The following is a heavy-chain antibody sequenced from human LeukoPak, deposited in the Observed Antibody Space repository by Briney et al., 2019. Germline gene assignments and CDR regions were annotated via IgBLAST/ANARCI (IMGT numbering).Heavy chain of an antibody. CDR1: GFTFSSYE. J-gene: IGHJ4*02. CDR2: ISSSGSTI. D-gene: IGHD1-7*01. CDR3: ARLNWNYLLGYFDY. V-gene: IGHV3-48*03. Sequence: PGGSLRLSCAASGFTFSSYEMNWVRQAPGKGLEWVSYISSSGSTIYYADSVKGRFTISRDNAKNSLYLQMNSLRAEDTAVYYCARLNWNYLLGYFDYWGQGTLVTVSS.